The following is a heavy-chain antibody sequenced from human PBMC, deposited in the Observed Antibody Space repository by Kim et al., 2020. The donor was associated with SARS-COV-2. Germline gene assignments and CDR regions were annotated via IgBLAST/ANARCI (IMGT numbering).Heavy chain of an antibody. CDR3: AKDQRGAVAGDKEAPDSRARDY. Sequence: GGSLRLSCAASGFTFSSYAMSWVRQAPGKGLEWVSAISGSGGSTYYADSVKGRFTISRDNSKNTLYLQMNSRRAEDTAVYYCAKDQRGAVAGDKEAPDSRARDYWGQGTLVTASS. V-gene: IGHV3-23*01. J-gene: IGHJ4*02. CDR1: GFTFSSYA. D-gene: IGHD6-19*01. CDR2: ISGSGGST.